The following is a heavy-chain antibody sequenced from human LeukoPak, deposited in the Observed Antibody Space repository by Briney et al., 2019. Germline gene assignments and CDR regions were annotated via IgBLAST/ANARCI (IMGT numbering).Heavy chain of an antibody. D-gene: IGHD4-23*01. CDR1: GFTFSSYS. CDR3: ARDYDYGGNPDAFDI. CDR2: ISSSSSYI. Sequence: GGSLRLSCAASGFTFSSYSMNWVRQAPGKGLEWASSISSSSSYIYYADSVKGRFTISRDNAKNSLYLQMNSLRAEDTAVYYCARDYDYGGNPDAFDIWGQGTMVTVSS. V-gene: IGHV3-21*01. J-gene: IGHJ3*02.